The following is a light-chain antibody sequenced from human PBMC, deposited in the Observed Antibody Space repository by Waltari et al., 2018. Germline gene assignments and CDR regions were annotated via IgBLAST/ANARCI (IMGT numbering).Light chain of an antibody. CDR1: QSVGRS. J-gene: IGKJ1*01. V-gene: IGKV3-20*01. CDR2: GAS. Sequence: EIVFTQSTGTLSLSPGDRATLACWASQSVGRSFAWSKHKRGQAPRLLIDGASTRATGPPDRFSGSGSGTDFSLTISILAPEDFAVYYCQHYVRLPVTFGQGTKVEI. CDR3: QHYVRLPVT.